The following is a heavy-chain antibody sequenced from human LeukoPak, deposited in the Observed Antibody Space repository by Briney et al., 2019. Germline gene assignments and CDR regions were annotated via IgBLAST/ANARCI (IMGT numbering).Heavy chain of an antibody. CDR2: ISGSGGST. J-gene: IGHJ4*02. Sequence: GGSLRLSCAASGFTFSSYAMSWVRQAPGKGLEWVSAISGSGGSTYYADSVKGRFTISRDNAKNSLYLQMNSLRAEDTAVYYCARGLRSTGYSSGWSDYWGQGTLVTVSS. CDR3: ARGLRSTGYSSGWSDY. D-gene: IGHD6-19*01. CDR1: GFTFSSYA. V-gene: IGHV3-23*01.